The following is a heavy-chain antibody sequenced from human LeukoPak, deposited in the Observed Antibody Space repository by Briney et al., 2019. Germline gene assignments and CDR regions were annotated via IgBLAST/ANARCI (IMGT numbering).Heavy chain of an antibody. J-gene: IGHJ4*02. V-gene: IGHV3-48*03. Sequence: PGGSLRPSCAASGFTFSSYEMNWVRQAPGKGLGWVSYISSSGSTIYYADSVKERFTISRDNAKNSLYLQMNSLRAEDTAVYYCARAMVRRHYFDYWGQGTLVTVSS. CDR1: GFTFSSYE. CDR3: ARAMVRRHYFDY. CDR2: ISSSGSTI. D-gene: IGHD3-10*01.